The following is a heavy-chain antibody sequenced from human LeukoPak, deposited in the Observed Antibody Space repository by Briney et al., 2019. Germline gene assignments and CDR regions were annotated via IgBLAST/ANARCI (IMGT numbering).Heavy chain of an antibody. V-gene: IGHV4-59*01. J-gene: IGHJ4*02. CDR1: GGSISSYY. CDR3: ARVGSSIAEYYFDY. D-gene: IGHD6-6*01. Sequence: PSETLSLTCTVSGGSISSYYWSWIRQPPGKGLEWIGYIYYSGSTNYNPSLKSRVTISVDTSKNQFSLKLSSVAAADTAVYYCARVGSSIAEYYFDYWGQGTLVTVSS. CDR2: IYYSGST.